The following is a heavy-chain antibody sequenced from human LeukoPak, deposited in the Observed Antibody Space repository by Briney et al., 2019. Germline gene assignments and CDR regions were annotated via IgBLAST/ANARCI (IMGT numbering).Heavy chain of an antibody. D-gene: IGHD3-22*01. V-gene: IGHV4-61*02. J-gene: IGHJ4*02. Sequence: SETLSLTCTVSGGSISSGSYYWSWIRQPAGQGLEYIGRMYTSGSTNYNPSLKSRVTISVDTSKNQFSLKLSSVTAADTAVYYCARTSGYYPKDIDYWGQGTLVTVSS. CDR1: GGSISSGSYY. CDR3: ARTSGYYPKDIDY. CDR2: MYTSGST.